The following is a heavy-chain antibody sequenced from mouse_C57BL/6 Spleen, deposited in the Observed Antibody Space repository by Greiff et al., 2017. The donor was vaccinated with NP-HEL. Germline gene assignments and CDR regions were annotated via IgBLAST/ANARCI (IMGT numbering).Heavy chain of an antibody. CDR3: ARYYDYDVYAMDY. CDR2: IHTNSGST. Sequence: QVQLQQPGAELVKPGASVKLSCKASGYTFTSYWMHWVKQRPGQGLEWIGMIHTNSGSTKYNEKLKSKATLTVDKSSSTAYMQLSSLTSEDSAVYYCARYYDYDVYAMDYWGQGTSVTVSS. D-gene: IGHD2-4*01. CDR1: GYTFTSYW. J-gene: IGHJ4*01. V-gene: IGHV1-64*01.